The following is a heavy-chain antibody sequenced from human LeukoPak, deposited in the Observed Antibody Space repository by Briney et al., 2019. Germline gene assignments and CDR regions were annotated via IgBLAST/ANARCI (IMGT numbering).Heavy chain of an antibody. CDR1: GGSISSSNW. V-gene: IGHV4-4*02. CDR3: ASLVVTRYYFDY. D-gene: IGHD4-23*01. CDR2: IYHSGST. Sequence: SETLSLTCAVSGGSISSSNWWSWVRQPPGKGLEWIGEIYHSGSTNYNPSLKSRVTISVDKSKNQFSLKLSSVTAADTAVYYCASLVVTRYYFDYWGQGTLVTVSS. J-gene: IGHJ4*02.